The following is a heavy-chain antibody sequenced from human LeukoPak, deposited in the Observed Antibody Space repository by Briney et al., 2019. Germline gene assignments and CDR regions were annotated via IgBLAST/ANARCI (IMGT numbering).Heavy chain of an antibody. Sequence: ASVKVSCKASGYTFTSDDINWVRQATGQGLEWMGWMNPNSGNTGYAQKFQGRVTMTRSTSISTAYMELSSLRSEDTAVYYCASRNSSSWYYYYYYGMDVWGQGTTVTVSS. V-gene: IGHV1-8*01. CDR3: ASRNSSSWYYYYYYGMDV. CDR2: MNPNSGNT. D-gene: IGHD6-13*01. J-gene: IGHJ6*02. CDR1: GYTFTSDD.